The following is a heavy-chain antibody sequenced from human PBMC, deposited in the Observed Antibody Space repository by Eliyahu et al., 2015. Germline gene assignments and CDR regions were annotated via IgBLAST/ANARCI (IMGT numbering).Heavy chain of an antibody. CDR3: TSTYYDYVWGSYRPLDV. J-gene: IGHJ6*02. CDR1: GFXFXNXW. V-gene: IGHV3-15*01. CDR2: IKSKTDGGTT. D-gene: IGHD3-16*02. Sequence: EVQLVESGGGLVKPGGSXRLSCAASGFXFXNXWXXWVRQAPGKGLEWVGRIKSKTDGGTTDYAAPVKGRFTISRDDSKNTLYLQMNSLKTEDTAVYYCTSTYYDYVWGSYRPLDVWGQGTTVTVSS.